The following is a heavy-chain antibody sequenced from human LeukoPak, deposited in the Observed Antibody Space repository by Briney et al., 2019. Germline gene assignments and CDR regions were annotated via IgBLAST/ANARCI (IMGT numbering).Heavy chain of an antibody. CDR1: GLTFSNYA. V-gene: IGHV3-30-3*01. Sequence: PGGSLRLSCSASGLTFSNYAMHCVRQAPGKGLEWVAATSHDEGNKYYADSVKGRFTISRDNSRNTLYLEVNSLRTDDTAVYYRARGPGVAMGKGYFDYCGRGTLVTVSS. CDR3: ARGPGVAMGKGYFDY. CDR2: TSHDEGNK. J-gene: IGHJ4*02. D-gene: IGHD5-12*01.